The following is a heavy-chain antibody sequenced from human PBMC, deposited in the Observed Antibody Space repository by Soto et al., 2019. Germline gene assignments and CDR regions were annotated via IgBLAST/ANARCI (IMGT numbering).Heavy chain of an antibody. CDR1: GGSISSYY. CDR2: IYYSGST. V-gene: IGHV4-59*01. Sequence: LSLTCTVSGGSISSYYWSWIRQPPGKGLEWIGYIYYSGSTNYNPSLKSRVTISVDTSKNQFSLKLSSVTAADTAVYYCARDLVVGATACYDAFDIWGQGTMVTVSS. J-gene: IGHJ3*02. D-gene: IGHD1-26*01. CDR3: ARDLVVGATACYDAFDI.